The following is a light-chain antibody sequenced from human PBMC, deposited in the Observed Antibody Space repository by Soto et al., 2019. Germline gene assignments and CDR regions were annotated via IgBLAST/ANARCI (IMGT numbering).Light chain of an antibody. Sequence: QSALTQPASVSGSPGQSITISCAGTSGDVGAYNFVSWYRQHPGKAPKLMLYDVSKRPSGVSERFSASKSGNTASLTISGLQAEDEADYYCSSYTSSRTLYVFGTGTKLTVL. V-gene: IGLV2-14*01. CDR3: SSYTSSRTLYV. CDR1: SGDVGAYNF. CDR2: DVS. J-gene: IGLJ1*01.